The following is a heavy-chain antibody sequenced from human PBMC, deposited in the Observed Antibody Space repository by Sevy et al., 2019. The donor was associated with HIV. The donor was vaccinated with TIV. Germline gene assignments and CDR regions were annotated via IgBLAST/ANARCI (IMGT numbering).Heavy chain of an antibody. V-gene: IGHV3-72*01. D-gene: IGHD3-22*01. J-gene: IGHJ4*02. CDR3: ARVSYYYDSSPDGYFDY. CDR1: GFTFSDHY. Sequence: GGSLRLSCAASGFTFSDHYMDWVRQAPGKGLEWVGRTRNKANSYTTEYAASVKGRFTISRDDSKNSRYLQMNSLKTEDTAVYYCARVSYYYDSSPDGYFDYWGQGTLVTVSS. CDR2: TRNKANSYTT.